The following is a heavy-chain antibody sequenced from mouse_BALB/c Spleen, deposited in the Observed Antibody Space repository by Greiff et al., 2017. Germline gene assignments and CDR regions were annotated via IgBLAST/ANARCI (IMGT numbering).Heavy chain of an antibody. CDR2: ISSGGST. CDR1: GFTFSSYA. CDR3: ARGPDGYSRDY. Sequence: EVKVVESGGGLVKPGGSLKLSCAASGFTFSSYAMSWVRQTPEKRLEWVASISSGGSTYYPDSVKGRFTISRDNARNILYLQMSSLRSEDTAMYYCARGPDGYSRDYWGQGTSVTVSS. J-gene: IGHJ4*01. V-gene: IGHV5-6-5*01. D-gene: IGHD2-3*01.